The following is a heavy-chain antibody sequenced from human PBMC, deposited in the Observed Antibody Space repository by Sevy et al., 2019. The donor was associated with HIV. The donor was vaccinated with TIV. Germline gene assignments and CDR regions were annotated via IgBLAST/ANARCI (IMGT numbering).Heavy chain of an antibody. J-gene: IGHJ4*02. CDR3: AGGDTTMITDLDY. Sequence: GGSLRLSCAASGLTLTTTGMSWVRQAPGKGLEWVAGVTSDGTTYYADSVRDRFTVSKDKSKNTLYLQLNSLRADATAVFYCAGGDTTMITDLDYWGQGTLVTVSS. CDR1: GLTLTTTG. V-gene: IGHV3-23*01. CDR2: VTSDGTT. D-gene: IGHD3-16*01.